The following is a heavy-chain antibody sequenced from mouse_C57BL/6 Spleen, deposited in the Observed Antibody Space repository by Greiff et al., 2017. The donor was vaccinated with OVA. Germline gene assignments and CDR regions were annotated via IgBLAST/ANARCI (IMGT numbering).Heavy chain of an antibody. J-gene: IGHJ4*01. CDR2: INPNNGGT. Sequence: EVQLQQSGPELVKPGASVKISCKASGYTFTDYYMNWVKQSHGKSLEWIGDINPNNGGTSYNQKFKGKATLTVDKSSSTAYMELRSLTSEDSAVYYCARRQLRPYYYAMDYWGQGTSVTVSS. CDR3: ARRQLRPYYYAMDY. D-gene: IGHD3-2*02. V-gene: IGHV1-26*01. CDR1: GYTFTDYY.